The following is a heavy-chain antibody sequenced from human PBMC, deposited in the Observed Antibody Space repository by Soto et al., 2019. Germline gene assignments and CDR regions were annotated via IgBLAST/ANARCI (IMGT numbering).Heavy chain of an antibody. CDR3: ARVILEEYGYYGMDV. D-gene: IGHD2-15*01. CDR1: GYTFTGYY. V-gene: IGHV1-2*04. Sequence: ASVKVSCKASGYTFTGYYMHWVRQAPGQGLEWMGWINPNSGGTNYAQKFQGWVTMTRDTSISTAYMELSRLRSDDTAVYYCARVILEEYGYYGMDVWGQGTTVTVSS. J-gene: IGHJ6*02. CDR2: INPNSGGT.